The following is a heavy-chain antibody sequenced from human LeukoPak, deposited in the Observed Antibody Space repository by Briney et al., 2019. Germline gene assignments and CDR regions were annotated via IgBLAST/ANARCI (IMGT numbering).Heavy chain of an antibody. CDR3: ARASRYCSSTSCYAGTARGYFDY. D-gene: IGHD2-2*01. V-gene: IGHV4-39*07. CDR1: GGSISSGSYY. CDR2: INHSGST. J-gene: IGHJ4*02. Sequence: PSETLSLTCTVSGGSISSGSYYWSWIRQPPGKGLEWIGEINHSGSTNYNPSLKSRVTISVDTSKNQFSLKLSSVTAADTAVYYCARASRYCSSTSCYAGTARGYFDYWGQGTLVTVSS.